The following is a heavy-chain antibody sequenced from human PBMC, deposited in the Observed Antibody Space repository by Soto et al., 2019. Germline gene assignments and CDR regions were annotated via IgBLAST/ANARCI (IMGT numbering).Heavy chain of an antibody. CDR2: INPNSGGT. CDR1: GYTFTGYY. V-gene: IGHV1-2*04. Sequence: ASVKVSCKASGYTFTGYYMHWVRQAPGQGLEWMGWINPNSGGTNYAQKFQGWVTMTRNTSISTAYMELSRLRSDDTAVYYCARDLRLVAVAAHAFVGYYGMDVWGQGTTVTVSS. D-gene: IGHD6-19*01. J-gene: IGHJ6*02. CDR3: ARDLRLVAVAAHAFVGYYGMDV.